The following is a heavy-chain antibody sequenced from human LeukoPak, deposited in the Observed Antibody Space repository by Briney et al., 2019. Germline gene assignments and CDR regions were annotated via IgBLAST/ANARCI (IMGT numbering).Heavy chain of an antibody. J-gene: IGHJ6*03. D-gene: IGHD5-12*01. CDR1: GLTFSNYA. CDR3: ATDKSLGYTYYYYLDV. CDR2: ISSSSANI. V-gene: IGHV3-48*01. Sequence: GGSLRLSCAASGLTFSNYAMNWVRQAPGKGLEWVAYISSSSANIRYADSVKDRFTVPRENAKSALSLQMNSLRAGDTAVYYCATDKSLGYTYYYYLDVWGKGTTVTVSS.